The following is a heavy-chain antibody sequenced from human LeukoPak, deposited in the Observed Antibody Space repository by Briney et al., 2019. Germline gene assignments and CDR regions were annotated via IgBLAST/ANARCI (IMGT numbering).Heavy chain of an antibody. CDR1: GFSFSSYA. V-gene: IGHV3-23*01. Sequence: GGSLRLSCAASGFSFSSYAMSWVRQAPGKGLEWVSAISGSGGSTYYADSVKGRFTISRDNSKNTLYLQMNSLRAEDTAVYYCANVISLASFDYWGQGTLVTVSS. CDR3: ANVISLASFDY. CDR2: ISGSGGST. J-gene: IGHJ4*02. D-gene: IGHD2-21*01.